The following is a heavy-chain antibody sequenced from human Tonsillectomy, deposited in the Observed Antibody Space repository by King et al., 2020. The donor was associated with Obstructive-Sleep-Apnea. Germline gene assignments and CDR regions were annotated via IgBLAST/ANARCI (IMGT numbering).Heavy chain of an antibody. CDR2: IRSDGSNK. CDR3: AKDQDGSSYLFDY. J-gene: IGHJ4*02. Sequence: VQLVESGGGVVQPGRSLRLSCAAAGFTFSHYGMHWVRQAPGKGLEGVALIRSDGSNKDYADSVKGRFTISRDNSKNTLYLQMNSLRAEDTAVYYCAKDQDGSSYLFDYWGQGTLVTVSS. CDR1: GFTFSHYG. V-gene: IGHV3-30*02. D-gene: IGHD6-6*01.